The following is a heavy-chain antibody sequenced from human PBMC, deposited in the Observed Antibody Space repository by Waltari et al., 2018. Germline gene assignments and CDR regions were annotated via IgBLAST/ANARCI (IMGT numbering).Heavy chain of an antibody. CDR1: GYTFTSYA. D-gene: IGHD6-6*01. CDR2: INTNTGNP. V-gene: IGHV7-4-1*02. J-gene: IGHJ6*02. CDR3: ARRPESKGGSSSWYYYYYGMDV. Sequence: QVQLVQSGSELKKPGASVKVSCKASGYTFTSYAMNWVRQAPGQGLEWMGWINTNTGNPTYAQGFTGRFVFSLDTSVSTEYLQISSLKAEDTAVYYCARRPESKGGSSSWYYYYYGMDVWGQGTTVTVSS.